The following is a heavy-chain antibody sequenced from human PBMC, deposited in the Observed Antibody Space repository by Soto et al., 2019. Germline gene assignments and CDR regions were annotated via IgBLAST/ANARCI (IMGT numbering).Heavy chain of an antibody. CDR2: ISGSGGST. V-gene: IGHV3-23*01. J-gene: IGHJ6*02. Sequence: GGSLRLSCAASGFTFSSYAMSWVRQAPGKELEWVSAISGSGGSTYYADSVKGRFTISRDNSKNTLYLQMNSLRAEDTAVYYCATKNDFWSGTYYYYGMDVWGQGTTVTVSS. CDR3: ATKNDFWSGTYYYYGMDV. CDR1: GFTFSSYA. D-gene: IGHD3-3*01.